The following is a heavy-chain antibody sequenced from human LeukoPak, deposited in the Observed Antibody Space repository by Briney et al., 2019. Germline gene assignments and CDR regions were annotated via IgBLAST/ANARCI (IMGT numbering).Heavy chain of an antibody. V-gene: IGHV3-9*03. CDR3: ATDYYDSSGIPLPLGY. J-gene: IGHJ4*02. CDR1: GFTFDDYA. Sequence: GRSLRLSCAASGFTFDDYAMHWVWQAPGKGLEWGSGMSWNSGSIVYADSVKGRFTISRDNAKNSLYLQMNSLRAEDMALYYCATDYYDSSGIPLPLGYWGQGTLVTVSS. D-gene: IGHD3-22*01. CDR2: MSWNSGSI.